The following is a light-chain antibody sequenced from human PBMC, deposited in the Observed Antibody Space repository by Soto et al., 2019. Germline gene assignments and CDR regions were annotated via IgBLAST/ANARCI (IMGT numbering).Light chain of an antibody. CDR2: DAS. V-gene: IGKV1-33*01. CDR3: QQYSNLIT. J-gene: IGKJ5*01. CDR1: QDVSNY. Sequence: DIQLTQSPSPLSPSVGDRVTITFQASQDVSNYLNWYQQKLGKAPKLLIYDASNLETGVPSRFSGSGSGTYFSFTISSLQPEDFAKYYCQQYSNLITFGQGTRLEI.